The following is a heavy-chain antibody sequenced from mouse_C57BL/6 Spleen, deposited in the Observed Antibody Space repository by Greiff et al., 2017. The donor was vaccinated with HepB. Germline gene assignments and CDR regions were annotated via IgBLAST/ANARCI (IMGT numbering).Heavy chain of an antibody. D-gene: IGHD1-2*01. CDR1: GYTFTDYN. CDR2: INPNNGGT. CDR3: GRHYYAERGYAMDY. Sequence: EVQLQQSGPELVKPGASVKMSCKASGYTFTDYNMHWVKQSHGKSLEWIGYINPNNGGTSYNQKFKGKATLTVNKSSSTAYMELRSLTSEDSAVYYCGRHYYAERGYAMDYWGQGASVTVAS. V-gene: IGHV1-22*01. J-gene: IGHJ4*01.